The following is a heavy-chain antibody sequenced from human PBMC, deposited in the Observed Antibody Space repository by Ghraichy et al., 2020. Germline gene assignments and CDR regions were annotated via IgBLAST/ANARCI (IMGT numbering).Heavy chain of an antibody. Sequence: GGSLRLSCVGSGFDVSINRMSWVRQAPGKGLEWVSAIYSGGTTYYADSVKGRFTFSRDNSKNTVYLQMNSLRVDETAVYYCARDLWAFDIWCQGTLVTVSS. CDR1: GFDVSINR. V-gene: IGHV3-53*01. CDR2: IYSGGTT. J-gene: IGHJ3*02. CDR3: ARDLWAFDI. D-gene: IGHD2-21*01.